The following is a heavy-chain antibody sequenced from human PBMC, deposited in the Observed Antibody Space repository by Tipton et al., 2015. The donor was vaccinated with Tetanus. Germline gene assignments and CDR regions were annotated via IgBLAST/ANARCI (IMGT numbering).Heavy chain of an antibody. CDR2: ISPDDSQA. J-gene: IGHJ4*02. CDR3: ARHVLSNSMGPRKSRQYYIDY. V-gene: IGHV5-51*01. D-gene: IGHD4-11*01. CDR1: GYDFTKYS. Sequence: QLVQSGAEMKKPGESLKISCQASGYDFTKYSIAWVRHMPGKDLEWMGIISPDDSQAIHSPSFQGQVTISVDKSMKTAYLQWNSLKVSDTAIYYCARHVLSNSMGPRKSRQYYIDYWGQGTLVTVSS.